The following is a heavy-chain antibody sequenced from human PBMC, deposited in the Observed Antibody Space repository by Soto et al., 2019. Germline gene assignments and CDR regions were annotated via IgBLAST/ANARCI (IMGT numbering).Heavy chain of an antibody. CDR2: ISGSGGST. Sequence: GGSLRLSCAASGFTFSSYAMSWVRQAPGEGLEWVSAISGSGGSTYYADSVKGRVTFSRDISKNTLYLQMTTLRAEDTAVYYCAKSYYDSSGYYFPPFVFDYWGQGTLVTVSS. CDR1: GFTFSSYA. V-gene: IGHV3-23*01. CDR3: AKSYYDSSGYYFPPFVFDY. D-gene: IGHD3-22*01. J-gene: IGHJ4*02.